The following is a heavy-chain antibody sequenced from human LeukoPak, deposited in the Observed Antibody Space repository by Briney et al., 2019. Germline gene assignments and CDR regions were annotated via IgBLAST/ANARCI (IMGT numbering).Heavy chain of an antibody. CDR3: ATFGTHIYGMDV. CDR1: GFTVSSNY. Sequence: PGGSLRLSCAASGFTVSSNYMSWVRQAPGKGLEWVSVIYSGGSTYYADSVKGRFTISRDNAKNSLYLQMNSLRAEDTAVYYCATFGTHIYGMDVWGQGTTVTVSS. CDR2: IYSGGST. D-gene: IGHD3-16*01. J-gene: IGHJ6*02. V-gene: IGHV3-53*01.